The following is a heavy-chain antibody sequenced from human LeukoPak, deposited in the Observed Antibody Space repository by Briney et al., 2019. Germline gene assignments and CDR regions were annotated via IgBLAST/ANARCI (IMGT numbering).Heavy chain of an antibody. CDR2: IYYSGST. V-gene: IGHV4-59*01. D-gene: IGHD3-3*02. CDR1: GGSFSGYY. CDR3: ARVSNSHTHFWSTRAFDI. J-gene: IGHJ3*02. Sequence: SETLSLTCAVYGGSFSGYYWSWIRQPPGKGLEWIGYIYYSGSTNYNPSLKSRVTISVDTSKNQFSLKLSTVTAADTAVYYCARVSNSHTHFWSTRAFDIWGQGTMVTVSS.